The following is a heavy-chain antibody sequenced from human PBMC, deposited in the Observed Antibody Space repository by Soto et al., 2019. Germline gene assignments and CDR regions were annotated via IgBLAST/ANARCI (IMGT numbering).Heavy chain of an antibody. D-gene: IGHD6-6*01. Sequence: GESLKISCKGSVYSFTSYWISWVRQMPGKGLEWMGRIDPSDSYTNYSPSFQGHVTISADKSISTAYLQWSSLKASDTAMYYCARQGRYSSSYYYGMDVWGQGTTVTVSS. CDR2: IDPSDSYT. CDR3: ARQGRYSSSYYYGMDV. J-gene: IGHJ6*02. V-gene: IGHV5-10-1*01. CDR1: VYSFTSYW.